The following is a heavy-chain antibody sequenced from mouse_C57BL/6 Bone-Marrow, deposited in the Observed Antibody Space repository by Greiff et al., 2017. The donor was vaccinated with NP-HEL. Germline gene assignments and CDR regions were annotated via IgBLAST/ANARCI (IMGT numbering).Heavy chain of an antibody. CDR2: IRSKSNNYAT. Sequence: DVKLVESGGGLVQPKGSLKLSCAASGFSFNTYAMNWVRQAPGKGLEWVARIRSKSNNYATYYADSVKDRFTISRDDSESMLYLQMNNLKTEDTAMYYCVRNYGGYFDYWGQGTTLTVSS. J-gene: IGHJ2*01. CDR1: GFSFNTYA. CDR3: VRNYGGYFDY. D-gene: IGHD1-1*01. V-gene: IGHV10-1*01.